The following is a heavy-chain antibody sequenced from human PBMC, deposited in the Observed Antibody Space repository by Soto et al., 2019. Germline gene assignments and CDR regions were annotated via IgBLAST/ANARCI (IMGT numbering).Heavy chain of an antibody. D-gene: IGHD2-8*01. J-gene: IGHJ3*02. CDR1: GFTFSTYS. Sequence: EVQLVESGGGLVKAGGSLRLSCAASGFTFSTYSMNWVRQAPGKGLEWVSTISIRKYIYYADSVKGRFTISRDDAQNSVYLQMNSLRGEDTAVYYCARDFRRTEAYGFYIWGRGTMVTVSS. V-gene: IGHV3-21*01. CDR3: ARDFRRTEAYGFYI. CDR2: ISIRKYI.